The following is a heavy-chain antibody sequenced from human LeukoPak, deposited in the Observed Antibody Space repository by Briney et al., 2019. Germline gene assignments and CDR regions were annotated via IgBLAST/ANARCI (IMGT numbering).Heavy chain of an antibody. CDR2: ISGSGGST. CDR1: GFTFSSYG. D-gene: IGHD2-2*02. J-gene: IGHJ6*03. Sequence: GGSLRLSCAASGFTFSSYGMSWVRQAPGKGLEWVSAISGSGGSTYYADSVKGRFTISRDNSKNTLYLQMNSLRAEDTAVYYCAKEGWDCSSTSCYIYYYYYMDVWGKGTTVTVSS. CDR3: AKEGWDCSSTSCYIYYYYYMDV. V-gene: IGHV3-23*01.